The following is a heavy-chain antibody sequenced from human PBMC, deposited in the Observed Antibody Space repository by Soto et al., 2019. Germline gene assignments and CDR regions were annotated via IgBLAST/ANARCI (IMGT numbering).Heavy chain of an antibody. V-gene: IGHV3-48*03. CDR3: AKAAPVGATSGYFDY. CDR2: ISSSGDII. CDR1: GFMFSSYE. D-gene: IGHD1-26*01. J-gene: IGHJ4*02. Sequence: GGSLRLSCEASGFMFSSYEMNWVRQSPGKGLEWVSYISSSGDIIYYADSVKGRFTISRDDAKNSMYLQMNSLRAEDTAVYYCAKAAPVGATSGYFDYWGQGTLVTVSS.